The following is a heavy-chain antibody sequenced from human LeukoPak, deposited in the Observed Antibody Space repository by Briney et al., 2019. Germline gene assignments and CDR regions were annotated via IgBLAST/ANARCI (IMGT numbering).Heavy chain of an antibody. Sequence: SVKVSCKASGGTFSSYAISWVRQAPGQGLEWMGGIIPIFGTANYAQKFQGRVTITADKSASTAYMELSSLRSEDTAVHYCARERYLGYCSGGSCREFDYWGQGTLVTVSS. CDR2: IIPIFGTA. J-gene: IGHJ4*02. CDR1: GGTFSSYA. CDR3: ARERYLGYCSGGSCREFDY. D-gene: IGHD2-15*01. V-gene: IGHV1-69*06.